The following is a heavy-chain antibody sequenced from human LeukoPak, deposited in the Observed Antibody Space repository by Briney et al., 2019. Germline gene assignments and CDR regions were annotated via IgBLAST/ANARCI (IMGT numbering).Heavy chain of an antibody. CDR1: GFTFSSYE. CDR2: ISSSSSYI. D-gene: IGHD5-24*01. V-gene: IGHV3-21*01. Sequence: GGSLRLSCAASGFTFSSYEMNWVRQAPGKGLEWVSSISSSSSYIYYADSVKGRFTISRDNAKNSLYLQMTSLRAEDTALYYCARDRIDGWGQGTLVTVSS. CDR3: ARDRIDG. J-gene: IGHJ4*02.